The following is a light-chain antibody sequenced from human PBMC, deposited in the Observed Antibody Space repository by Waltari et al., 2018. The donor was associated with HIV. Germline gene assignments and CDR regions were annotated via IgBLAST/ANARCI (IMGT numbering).Light chain of an antibody. CDR3: NSRDSSDNHLV. Sequence: SSELTQDPAVSVALGQTVRITCQGDSLRRNYASWYQQKPGQAPVPVIYDKNSRPSGLPDRFSGSSSRNTASLTITGAQAEDEADYYCNSRDSSDNHLVFGGGTKLTVL. J-gene: IGLJ3*02. V-gene: IGLV3-19*01. CDR1: SLRRNY. CDR2: DKN.